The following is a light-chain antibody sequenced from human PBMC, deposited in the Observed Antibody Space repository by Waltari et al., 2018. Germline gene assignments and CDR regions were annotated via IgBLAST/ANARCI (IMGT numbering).Light chain of an antibody. CDR3: QQVKTYPLT. Sequence: DIQLTQSPSFLSASVGHRITITCRASQDISRYLAWYQQKPGRAPNVLISGASSLQSGVASRFSGSGSGTECNLTISSLQPEDFATYYCQQVKTYPLTFGGGTKVEIK. V-gene: IGKV1-9*01. J-gene: IGKJ4*01. CDR2: GAS. CDR1: QDISRY.